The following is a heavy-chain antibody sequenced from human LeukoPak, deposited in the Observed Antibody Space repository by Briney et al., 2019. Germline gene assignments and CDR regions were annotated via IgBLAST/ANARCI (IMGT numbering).Heavy chain of an antibody. CDR1: GYTFTSYD. CDR3: ARGSLPAAGTGLYYYYYMDV. CDR2: MNPNSGNT. Sequence: ASVKVSCKASGYTFTSYDINWVRQATGQGLEWMGWMNPNSGNTGYAQKFQGRVTMTRNTSISTAYMELSSLRSEDTAVYYCARGSLPAAGTGLYYYYYMDVWGKGTTVTVSS. V-gene: IGHV1-8*01. D-gene: IGHD6-13*01. J-gene: IGHJ6*03.